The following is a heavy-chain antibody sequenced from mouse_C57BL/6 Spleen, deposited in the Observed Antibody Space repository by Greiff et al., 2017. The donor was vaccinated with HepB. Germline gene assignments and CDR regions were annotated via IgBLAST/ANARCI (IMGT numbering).Heavy chain of an antibody. D-gene: IGHD3-2*02. V-gene: IGHV1-76*01. CDR2: IYPGSGNT. CDR3: ATDVRDYYAMDY. J-gene: IGHJ4*01. Sequence: QVQLQQSGAELVRPGASVKLSCKASGYTFTDYYINWVKQRPGQGLEWIARIYPGSGNTYYNEKFKGKATLTAEKSSSTAYMQLSSLTSEDSAVYFCATDVRDYYAMDYWGQGTSVTVSS. CDR1: GYTFTDYY.